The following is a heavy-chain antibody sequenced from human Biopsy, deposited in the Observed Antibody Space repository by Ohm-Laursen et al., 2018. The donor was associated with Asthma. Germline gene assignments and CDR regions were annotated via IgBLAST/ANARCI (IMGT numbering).Heavy chain of an antibody. V-gene: IGHV3-30*18. Sequence: SLRLSCAASGFTFSSYGMHWARQAPGKGLEWVAVMSFDGRQTYYADSVKGRFTISRDNSKNTLYLQMNSLRAEDTAVYYCAKERYYDFWSGYPIWGQGTMVTVSS. D-gene: IGHD3-3*01. CDR2: MSFDGRQT. J-gene: IGHJ3*02. CDR3: AKERYYDFWSGYPI. CDR1: GFTFSSYG.